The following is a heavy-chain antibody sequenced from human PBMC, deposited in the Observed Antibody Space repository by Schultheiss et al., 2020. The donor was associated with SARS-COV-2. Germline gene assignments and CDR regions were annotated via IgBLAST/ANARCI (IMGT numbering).Heavy chain of an antibody. CDR3: ARDGPISYCSGGSCYSTDY. CDR1: GYTFTGYY. D-gene: IGHD2-15*01. CDR2: INPNSGGT. Sequence: ASVKVSCKASGYTFTGYYMHWVRQAPGQGLEWMGWINPNSGGTNYAQKFQGWVTMTRDTSISTAYMELSRLRSDDTAVYYCARDGPISYCSGGSCYSTDYWGQGTLVTVSS. J-gene: IGHJ4*02. V-gene: IGHV1-2*04.